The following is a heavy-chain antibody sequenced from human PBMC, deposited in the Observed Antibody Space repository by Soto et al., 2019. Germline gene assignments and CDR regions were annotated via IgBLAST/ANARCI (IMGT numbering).Heavy chain of an antibody. V-gene: IGHV1-18*01. CDR2: ISTYNGDT. CDR1: GYTFSTSG. J-gene: IGHJ6*02. Sequence: QVQLVQSGAELSKPGASVKVSCKASGYTFSTSGMSWLRQAPGQGLEWMGWISTYNGDTNDAPKFQDRVTMTSDTSTSTVYMELRSLRSDDTAVYYCARAGAAPYYYYGMDVWGQGTRVTVSS. CDR3: ARAGAAPYYYYGMDV. D-gene: IGHD2-15*01.